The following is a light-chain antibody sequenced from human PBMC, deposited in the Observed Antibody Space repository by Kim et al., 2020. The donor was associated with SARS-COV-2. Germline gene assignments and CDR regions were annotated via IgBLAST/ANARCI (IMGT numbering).Light chain of an antibody. J-gene: IGLJ3*02. CDR3: QSYDSSLSAWV. CDR2: GNS. Sequence: QRVTISRTGRRSNIGAVYAVHWYQQLPGTAPKPLIYGNSNRPSGVPDRFSGSKSGTSASLAITGLQAEDEADYYCQSYDSSLSAWVFGGGTQLTVL. V-gene: IGLV1-40*01. CDR1: RSNIGAVYA.